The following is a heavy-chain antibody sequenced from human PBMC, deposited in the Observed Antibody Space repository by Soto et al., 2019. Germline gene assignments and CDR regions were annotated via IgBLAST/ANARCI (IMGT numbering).Heavy chain of an antibody. Sequence: GGSLRLSCAASGFAFFHSAMIWCRQAPGKGLEWVAAISGTGGAAYYADSVKGRFTISRDNSRNTLFLQMNSLRVDDTAIYHCAKPEEVVRGFDFWGLGTLVTVSS. D-gene: IGHD3-10*01. CDR1: GFAFFHSA. J-gene: IGHJ4*02. CDR2: ISGTGGAA. CDR3: AKPEEVVRGFDF. V-gene: IGHV3-23*01.